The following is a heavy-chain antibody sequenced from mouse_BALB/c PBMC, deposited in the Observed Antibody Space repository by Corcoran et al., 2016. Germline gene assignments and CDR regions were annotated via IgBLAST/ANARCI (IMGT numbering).Heavy chain of an antibody. CDR1: GFNIKYTY. CDR3: ACWRTARATWAMDY. V-gene: IGHV14-3*02. Sequence: EVQLQQSGAELVKPGASVKLSCTASGFNIKYTYMHWVKQRPEQGLEWIGRIDPANGNTKYDPKFQGKATITADTSSNTAYLQLSSLTSEDTAVYYCACWRTARATWAMDYWGQGTSVTVSS. D-gene: IGHD3-2*01. J-gene: IGHJ4*01. CDR2: IDPANGNT.